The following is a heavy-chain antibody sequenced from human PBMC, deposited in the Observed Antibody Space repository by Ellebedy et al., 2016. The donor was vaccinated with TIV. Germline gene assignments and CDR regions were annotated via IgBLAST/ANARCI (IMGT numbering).Heavy chain of an antibody. D-gene: IGHD6-13*01. CDR2: IIPLFGAT. J-gene: IGHJ1*01. Sequence: AASVKVSCKASGGNFNNYAISWVRQAPGQGLEWMGGIIPLFGATNYAQKFQGRVTITADESTRTAFMELSSLRSEDTAVYYCATDIIAVAVVERRAEYFQHWGQGTLVTVSS. V-gene: IGHV1-69*13. CDR1: GGNFNNYA. CDR3: ATDIIAVAVVERRAEYFQH.